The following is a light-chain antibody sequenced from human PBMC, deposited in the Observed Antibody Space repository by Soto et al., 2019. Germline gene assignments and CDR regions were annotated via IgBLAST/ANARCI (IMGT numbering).Light chain of an antibody. CDR3: ASYTSSSTSVI. CDR2: EVS. Sequence: QSALTQPASVSGSPGQSVTISCTGTSSDLGGYKYVSWYQQHPDNAPKLIIFEVSNRPSGISRRFSGSKSGNTASLTISVLRGDDEADYYCASYTSSSTSVIFGRGTKLTVL. V-gene: IGLV2-14*01. J-gene: IGLJ2*01. CDR1: SSDLGGYKY.